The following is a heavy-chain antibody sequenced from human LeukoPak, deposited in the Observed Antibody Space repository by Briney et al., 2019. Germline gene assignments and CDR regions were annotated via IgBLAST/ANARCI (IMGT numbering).Heavy chain of an antibody. Sequence: SGTLSLTCTVSGGSVGRGGYYWSWIRPAPGTELEWIGYIYYSGSTNYNPSLKSRVTISVDTPKTQFSLKLRSVTAADTAMYYCARAHSSGRTFDYWGQGTLVTVSS. CDR1: GGSVGRGGYY. D-gene: IGHD3-22*01. V-gene: IGHV4-61*08. CDR2: IYYSGST. CDR3: ARAHSSGRTFDY. J-gene: IGHJ4*02.